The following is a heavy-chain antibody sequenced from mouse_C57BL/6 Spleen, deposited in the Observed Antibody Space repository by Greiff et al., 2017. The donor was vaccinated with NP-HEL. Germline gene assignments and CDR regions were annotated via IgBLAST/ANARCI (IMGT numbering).Heavy chain of an antibody. CDR1: GYTFTSYW. CDR3: AREGVGGYYGFAY. D-gene: IGHD2-3*01. Sequence: VQLQQPGAELVKPGASVKLSCKASGYTFTSYWMHWVKQRPGQGLEWIGMIHPNSGSTNYNEKFKSKATLTVDKSSSTAYMQLSSLTSEDSAVYYCAREGVGGYYGFAYWGQGTLVTVSA. J-gene: IGHJ3*01. V-gene: IGHV1-64*01. CDR2: IHPNSGST.